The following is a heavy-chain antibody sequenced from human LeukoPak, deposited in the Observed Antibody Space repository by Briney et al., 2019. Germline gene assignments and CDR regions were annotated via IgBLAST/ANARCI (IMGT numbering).Heavy chain of an antibody. V-gene: IGHV4-34*01. CDR1: GGSFSGYY. CDR2: INHSGST. J-gene: IGHJ4*02. CDR3: ARVVGRYYKVDF. Sequence: SETLSLTCAVHGGSFSGYYWSWIRQPPGKGLEWIGEINHSGSTNYKPSLKSRVTISVDTSKNQFSLKLTSVTAADTAVYYCARVVGRYYKVDFWGRGTPVTVSP. D-gene: IGHD1-26*01.